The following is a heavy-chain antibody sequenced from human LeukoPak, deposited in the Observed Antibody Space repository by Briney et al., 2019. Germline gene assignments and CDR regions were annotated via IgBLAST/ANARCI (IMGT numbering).Heavy chain of an antibody. Sequence: GEFLKISCKGSGYSFTNYWIGWVRQMPGKGLEWMGIINPADSDTRKSPAFHGQVTISADKSISTAYLQWSSLKAADSAMYYCARVMYGGKEGTFDYRGQGTLVTVSS. J-gene: IGHJ4*02. D-gene: IGHD4-23*01. CDR3: ARVMYGGKEGTFDY. CDR2: INPADSDT. V-gene: IGHV5-51*01. CDR1: GYSFTNYW.